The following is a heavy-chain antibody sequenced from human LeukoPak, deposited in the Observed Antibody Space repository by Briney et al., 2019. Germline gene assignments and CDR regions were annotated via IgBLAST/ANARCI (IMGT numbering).Heavy chain of an antibody. V-gene: IGHV3-7*01. D-gene: IGHD6-25*01. Sequence: GGSLRLSCAASGFTFSSYWMSWVRQAPGKGLEWVANIKEDGSVKNYADSVKGRFTISRDNAKNSLYLQINSLRAEDTAVYYSAREIPAATVLFDQWGQGTRVTVSS. J-gene: IGHJ4*02. CDR2: IKEDGSVK. CDR1: GFTFSSYW. CDR3: AREIPAATVLFDQ.